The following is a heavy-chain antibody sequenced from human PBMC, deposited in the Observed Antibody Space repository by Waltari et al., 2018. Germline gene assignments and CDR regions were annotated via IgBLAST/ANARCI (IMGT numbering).Heavy chain of an antibody. CDR1: GFTFSSYS. D-gene: IGHD1-1*01. J-gene: IGHJ3*02. CDR2: ISSSSSTI. CDR3: ARDFAGWGAFDI. Sequence: EVQLVESGGGLVQPGGSLRLSCAASGFTFSSYSMNWVRQAPGKGLEWVSYISSSSSTIYDADSVKGRFTISRDNAKNSLYRQMNSLRAEDTAVYYCARDFAGWGAFDIWGQGTMVTVSS. V-gene: IGHV3-48*01.